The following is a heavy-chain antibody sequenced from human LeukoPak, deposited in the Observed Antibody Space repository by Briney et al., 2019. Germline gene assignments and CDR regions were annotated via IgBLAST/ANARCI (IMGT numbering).Heavy chain of an antibody. J-gene: IGHJ3*02. Sequence: GGSLRLSCAASGFTFSNYGMHWVRQAPGKGLEWVAVISYDGSNKYYADSVKGRFTISRDNSKNTLYLQMNSLRAEDTAVYYFAKDDDGAYWGGACWGVFDIGGQGTMVPVS. CDR2: ISYDGSNK. CDR1: GFTFSNYG. CDR3: AKDDDGAYWGGACWGVFDI. D-gene: IGHD2-21*02. V-gene: IGHV3-30*18.